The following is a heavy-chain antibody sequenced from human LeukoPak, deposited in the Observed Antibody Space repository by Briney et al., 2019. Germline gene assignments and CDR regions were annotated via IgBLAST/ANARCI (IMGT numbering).Heavy chain of an antibody. CDR1: GFTVSSYA. D-gene: IGHD3-16*01. CDR2: ISGSGGST. V-gene: IGHV3-23*01. CDR3: AKDMGELFFDY. Sequence: GGSLRLSCAASGFTVSSYAMSWVRQAPGKGLEWVSAISGSGGSTYYADSVKGRFTISRDNSKSTLYLQMNSLRAEDTAVYYCAKDMGELFFDYWGQGTLVTVSS. J-gene: IGHJ4*02.